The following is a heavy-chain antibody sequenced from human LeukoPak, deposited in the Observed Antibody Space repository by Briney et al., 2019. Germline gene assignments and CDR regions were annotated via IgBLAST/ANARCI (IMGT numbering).Heavy chain of an antibody. V-gene: IGHV3-48*02. Sequence: GGSLRLSCAASAFTFSDYSMNWVRQAPGKGLGWVSYISGSGSSTYYADSVRGRFTISRDNAKNSLYLQMNSLRDEDTAVYYCSFVGTSTTVYWGQGTLVTVS. CDR2: ISGSGSST. CDR1: AFTFSDYS. CDR3: SFVGTSTTVY. J-gene: IGHJ4*02. D-gene: IGHD1-26*01.